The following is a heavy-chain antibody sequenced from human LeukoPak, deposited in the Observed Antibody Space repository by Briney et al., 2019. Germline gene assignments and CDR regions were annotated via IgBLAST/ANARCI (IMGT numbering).Heavy chain of an antibody. CDR3: ARASHDYGEYSHFDY. J-gene: IGHJ4*02. V-gene: IGHV4-34*01. D-gene: IGHD4-17*01. CDR2: INHSGST. Sequence: SETLSLTCAVYGGSLSGYYWSWIRQPPGKGLEWIGEINHSGSTNYNPSLKSRVTISVDTSKNQFSLKLSSVTAADTAVYYCARASHDYGEYSHFDYWGQGTLVTVSS. CDR1: GGSLSGYY.